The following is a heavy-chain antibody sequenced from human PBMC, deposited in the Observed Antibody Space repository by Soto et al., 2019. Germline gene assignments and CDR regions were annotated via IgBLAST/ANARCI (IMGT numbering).Heavy chain of an antibody. J-gene: IGHJ4*02. V-gene: IGHV3-23*01. D-gene: IGHD2-15*01. CDR1: GFTFSSYA. CDR2: ISGSGGST. CDR3: ANVDVFGYCSGGSCYPMGY. Sequence: GGSLRLSCAASGFTFSSYAMSWVRQAPGKGLEWVSAISGSGGSTYYADSVKGRFTISRDNSKNTLYLQMNSLRAEDTAVYYCANVDVFGYCSGGSCYPMGYWGQGTLVTVSS.